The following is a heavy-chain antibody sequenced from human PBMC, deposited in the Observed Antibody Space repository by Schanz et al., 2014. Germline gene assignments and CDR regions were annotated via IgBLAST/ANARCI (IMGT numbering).Heavy chain of an antibody. CDR3: ARHGGIPYYPMDV. V-gene: IGHV4-31*03. Sequence: QVQLQESGPGLVKPSQTLSLTCTVSGASISCGGYYWDWIRLLPGKGLEWIGYISYSGSTSFNPSLKSRLTMSVDTSKNQFSLRLSSVTAADTAVYYCARHGGIPYYPMDVWGQGTTVTVSS. J-gene: IGHJ6*02. D-gene: IGHD3-16*01. CDR1: GASISCGGYY. CDR2: ISYSGST.